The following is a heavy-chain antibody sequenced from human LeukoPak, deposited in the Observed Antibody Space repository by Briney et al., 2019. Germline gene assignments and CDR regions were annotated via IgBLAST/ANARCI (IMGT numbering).Heavy chain of an antibody. CDR1: GYTFASYG. CDR2: ISAYNGNT. J-gene: IGHJ5*02. D-gene: IGHD4-23*01. Sequence: ASVKVSCKASGYTFASYGISWVRQAPGQGLEWMGWISAYNGNTNYAQKLQGRVTMTTDTSTSTAYMELRSLRSDDTAVYYCARDGARGTTVVTSWFDPWGQGTLVTVSS. V-gene: IGHV1-18*01. CDR3: ARDGARGTTVVTSWFDP.